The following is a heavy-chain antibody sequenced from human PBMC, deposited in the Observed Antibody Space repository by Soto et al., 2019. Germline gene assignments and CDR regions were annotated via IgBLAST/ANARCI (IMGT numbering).Heavy chain of an antibody. D-gene: IGHD3-10*01. CDR2: ISGSGGST. CDR1: GFTFSSYA. CDR3: ASHASGSCYDKVDY. J-gene: IGHJ4*02. V-gene: IGHV3-23*01. Sequence: GWSLRLSCAASGFTFSSYAMSWVRQTPGKGLEWVSVISGSGGSTYYADSVKGRFTISRDTSTSALFLQMNSLRAEDTAVYYCASHASGSCYDKVDYWGQGTLVTVSS.